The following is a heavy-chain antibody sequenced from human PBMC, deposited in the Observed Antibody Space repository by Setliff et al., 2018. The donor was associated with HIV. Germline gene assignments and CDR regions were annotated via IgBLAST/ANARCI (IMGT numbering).Heavy chain of an antibody. D-gene: IGHD3-3*01. CDR2: NYTSGST. CDR1: GGSISSASYY. Sequence: SETLSLTCTVSGGSISSASYYWSWIRQPAGKGLEWIGRNYTSGSTTYNPSLKSRVTMSLDTSKNHFTLKLTSVTAAYTVMYCCERVRGDNFWSGSYSLPACYAFDVWGQGTMVTVSS. CDR3: ERVRGDNFWSGSYSLPACYAFDV. V-gene: IGHV4-61*02. J-gene: IGHJ3*01.